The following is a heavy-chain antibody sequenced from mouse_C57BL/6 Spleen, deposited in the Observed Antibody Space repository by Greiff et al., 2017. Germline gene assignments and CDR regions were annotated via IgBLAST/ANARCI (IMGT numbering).Heavy chain of an antibody. CDR1: GYTFTSYW. D-gene: IGHD2-3*01. CDR2: IDPNSGGT. V-gene: IGHV1-72*01. CDR3: ARWVDDGYYFDY. Sequence: QVQLQQPGAELVKPGASVKLSCKASGYTFTSYWMHWVQQRPGRGLEWIGRIDPNSGGTKYNEKFKSQATLTVDKPSSTAYMQLSSLTSEDSAVYDCARWVDDGYYFDYWGQGTTLTVSA. J-gene: IGHJ2*01.